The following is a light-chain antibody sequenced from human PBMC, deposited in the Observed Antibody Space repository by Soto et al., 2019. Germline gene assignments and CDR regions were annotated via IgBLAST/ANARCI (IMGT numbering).Light chain of an antibody. Sequence: AIQMTQSPSSLSASVGDRVTITCRASQGIRNDLGWYQQKPGKAPKLLIYAASSLQSGVPSRFSGSGSGTDFTLTISSLQPEDFATYYCQQLYSYSSFGQGTRLESK. CDR1: QGIRND. CDR3: QQLYSYSS. CDR2: AAS. J-gene: IGKJ5*01. V-gene: IGKV1-6*01.